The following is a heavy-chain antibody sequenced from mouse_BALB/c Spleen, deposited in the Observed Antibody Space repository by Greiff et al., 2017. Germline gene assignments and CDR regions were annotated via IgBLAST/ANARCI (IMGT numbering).Heavy chain of an antibody. CDR2: IYPGDGDT. CDR3: ARLITTVVEEYYYAMDY. D-gene: IGHD1-1*01. Sequence: VQRVESGAELVRPGSSVKISCKASGYAFSSYWMNWVKQRPGQGLEWIGQIYPGDGDTNYNGKFKGKATLTADKSSSTAYMQLSSLTSEDSAVYFCARLITTVVEEYYYAMDYWGQGTSVTVSS. CDR1: GYAFSSYW. V-gene: IGHV1-80*01. J-gene: IGHJ4*01.